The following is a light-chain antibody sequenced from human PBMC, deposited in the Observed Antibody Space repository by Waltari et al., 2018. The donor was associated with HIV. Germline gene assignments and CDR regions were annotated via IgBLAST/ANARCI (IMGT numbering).Light chain of an antibody. V-gene: IGKV3-11*01. J-gene: IGKJ4*01. CDR2: DAS. CDR3: QQRSYWRRALT. CDR1: QSVSGY. Sequence: EIVLTQFPATLSMSPGERATLSCRASQSVSGYYSWYQQNPGQAPRLLIYDASSRATGIPARFSGSGSGTDCTVTISSLETEDFAVYYCQQRSYWRRALTFGGGTKVEIK.